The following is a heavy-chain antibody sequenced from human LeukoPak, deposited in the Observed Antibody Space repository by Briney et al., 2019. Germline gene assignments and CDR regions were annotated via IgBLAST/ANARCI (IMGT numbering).Heavy chain of an antibody. V-gene: IGHV1-2*02. J-gene: IGHJ3*02. CDR2: INPNSGGT. CDR1: GYTFTGYY. D-gene: IGHD6-19*01. CDR3: ARESSSGDAFDI. Sequence: GASVKVSCKASGYTFTGYYIHWVRQAPGQGLEWMGWINPNSGGTNYAQKFQGRVTMTRDTSISTAYMELSSLRSDDTAVYYCARESSSGDAFDIWGQGTMVTVSS.